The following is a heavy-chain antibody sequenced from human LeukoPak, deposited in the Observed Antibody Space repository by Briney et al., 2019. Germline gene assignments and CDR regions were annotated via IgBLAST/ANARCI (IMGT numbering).Heavy chain of an antibody. V-gene: IGHV3-66*02. Sequence: GGSLRLSCAASGFTVSSNYMSWVRQAPGKGLEWVSFIYSGGSTYYADSVKGRFTISRDNSKNTLYLQMNSLRAEDTAVYYCARLPRYCSSTSCFSVDYWGQGTQVTVSS. CDR2: IYSGGST. J-gene: IGHJ4*02. D-gene: IGHD2-2*01. CDR3: ARLPRYCSSTSCFSVDY. CDR1: GFTVSSNY.